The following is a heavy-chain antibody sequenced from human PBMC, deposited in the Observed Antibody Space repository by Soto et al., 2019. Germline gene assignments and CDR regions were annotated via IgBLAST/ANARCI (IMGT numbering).Heavy chain of an antibody. CDR1: GFTFTMST. Sequence: GGSLRLSCVGSGFTFTMSTMSWFRQAPGQGLEWVSAISGGGGRTYYADPLKGRFTISRDNSKNTLYLQMNRLRAEDTAVYYCAKSVATTGTWTFDYWGQGTPVTVSS. CDR3: AKSVATTGTWTFDY. CDR2: ISGGGGRT. D-gene: IGHD6-13*01. V-gene: IGHV3-23*01. J-gene: IGHJ4*02.